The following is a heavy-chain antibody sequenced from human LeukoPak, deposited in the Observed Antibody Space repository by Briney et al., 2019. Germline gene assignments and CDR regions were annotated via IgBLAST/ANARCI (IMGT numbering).Heavy chain of an antibody. V-gene: IGHV1-69*01. CDR2: IIPIFGTA. D-gene: IGHD5-12*01. CDR3: ARGVATYRTGGAFDI. Sequence: SVKVSCKASGGTFRSYAINWVRQASGQGLEWMGGIIPIFGTANYAQKFQGRVTITADESTSTAYMELSSLRSEDTAVYYCARGVATYRTGGAFDIWGQGTLVTVSS. CDR1: GGTFRSYA. J-gene: IGHJ3*02.